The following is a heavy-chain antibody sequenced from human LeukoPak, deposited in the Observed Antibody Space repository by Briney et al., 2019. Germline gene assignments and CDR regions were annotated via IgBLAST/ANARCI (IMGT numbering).Heavy chain of an antibody. CDR3: ATETLLLWFGDPTGDGAFDI. Sequence: ASVKVSCKASGYTFTDYGISWVRQAPGQGLEWMGWIIAYNYKTNYAQKFQDRVTMTTDTSTSTAYMELSSLRSEDTAVYYCATETLLLWFGDPTGDGAFDIWGQGTMVTVSS. V-gene: IGHV1-18*01. CDR2: IIAYNYKT. J-gene: IGHJ3*02. CDR1: GYTFTDYG. D-gene: IGHD3-10*01.